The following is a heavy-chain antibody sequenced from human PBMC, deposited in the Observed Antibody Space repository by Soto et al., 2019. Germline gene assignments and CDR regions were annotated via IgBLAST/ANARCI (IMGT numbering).Heavy chain of an antibody. CDR3: AIQDCTNDVCLEAAVTVGGALES. J-gene: IGHJ1*01. V-gene: IGHV3-74*01. Sequence: EVQLVQSGGGLAQPGKSLRLSCAASGFTFRKFWMHWVRQVPGKGPVWVSYISSDGTTTDYADSVTGRFTISREKEKNTLYLQMDSLRAEDTAVYYCAIQDCTNDVCLEAAVTVGGALESWGQGTLVTVSS. CDR1: GFTFRKFW. D-gene: IGHD2-8*01. CDR2: ISSDGTTT.